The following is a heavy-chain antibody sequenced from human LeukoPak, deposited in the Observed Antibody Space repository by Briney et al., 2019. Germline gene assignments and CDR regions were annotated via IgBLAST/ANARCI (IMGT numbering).Heavy chain of an antibody. CDR3: ARGPPQWLQYNWFDP. CDR2: IYYSGST. V-gene: IGHV4-39*07. CDR1: GGSISSSSYY. Sequence: SETLSLTCTVSGGSISSSSYYWGWIRQPPGKGLEWIGNIYYSGSTYYNPSLKSRVTISVDTSKNQFSLKLSSVSAADTAVYYCARGPPQWLQYNWFDPWGQGTLVTVSS. D-gene: IGHD6-19*01. J-gene: IGHJ5*02.